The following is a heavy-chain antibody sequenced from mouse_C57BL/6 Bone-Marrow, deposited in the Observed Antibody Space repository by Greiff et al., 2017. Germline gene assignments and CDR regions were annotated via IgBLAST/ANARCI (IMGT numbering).Heavy chain of an antibody. V-gene: IGHV1-26*01. J-gene: IGHJ2*01. CDR3: ARRDFDY. CDR1: GYTFTDYY. Sequence: EVQLHQSGPELVKPGASVKISCKASGYTFTDYYMNWVKQSHGKSLEWIGDINPNNGGTSYNQKFKGKATLTVDKSSSTAYMELRSLTSEDSAVYYCARRDFDYWGQGTTLTVSS. CDR2: INPNNGGT.